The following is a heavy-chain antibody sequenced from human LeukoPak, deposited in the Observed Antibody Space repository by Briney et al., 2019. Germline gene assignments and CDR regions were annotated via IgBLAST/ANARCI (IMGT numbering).Heavy chain of an antibody. CDR1: GGSISSGGYY. CDR3: AYSVRGSDAFDI. CDR2: IYHSGST. Sequence: SETLSLTCTVSGGSISSGGYYWSWIRQPPGKGLEWIGYIYHSGSTYYNPSLKSRVTISVDRSKNQFSLKLSSVTAADTAVYYCAYSVRGSDAFDIWGQGTMVTVSS. J-gene: IGHJ3*02. D-gene: IGHD5-18*01. V-gene: IGHV4-30-2*01.